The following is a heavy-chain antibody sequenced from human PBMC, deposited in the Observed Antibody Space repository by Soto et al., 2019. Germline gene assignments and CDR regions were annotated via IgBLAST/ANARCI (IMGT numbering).Heavy chain of an antibody. V-gene: IGHV1-69*13. CDR1: GYTFTGYF. CDR2: IIPLLGTP. J-gene: IGHJ4*02. CDR3: AHLNTRGYYFDY. Sequence: GASVKVSCKASGYTFTGYFMHWVRQAPGQGLEWMGEIIPLLGTPNYAQRFQGRVTITADESTTTAYMELSSLRSVDTATYFCAHLNTRGYYFDYWGQGALVTVSS.